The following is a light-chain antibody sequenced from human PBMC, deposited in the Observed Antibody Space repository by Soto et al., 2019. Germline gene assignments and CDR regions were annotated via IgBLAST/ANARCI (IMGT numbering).Light chain of an antibody. CDR2: TAS. CDR3: QEYNSHSRYT. CDR1: QSISSW. V-gene: IGKV1-5*03. Sequence: DIQMTQSPSTLSASVGDRVTITCRASQSISSWLAWYQQKPGKAPKLLIYTASSLESVVPSRFSGSGSGTEFTLTISSLQPDDFATYYCQEYNSHSRYTFGQGTKLEIK. J-gene: IGKJ2*01.